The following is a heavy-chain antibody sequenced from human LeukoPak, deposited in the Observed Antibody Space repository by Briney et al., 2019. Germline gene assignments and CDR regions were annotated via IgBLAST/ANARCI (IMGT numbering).Heavy chain of an antibody. CDR1: GFTFSSYE. J-gene: IGHJ4*02. V-gene: IGHV3-48*03. D-gene: IGHD1-26*01. CDR2: ISSSGSTM. Sequence: GGSLRLSCAASGFTFSSYEMNWVRQAPGKGLEWVSYISSSGSTMYYADSVKGRFTISRDNAKNSLYLQMNSLRAEDTAVYYCARGAILGATQMGFDYWGQGTLVTVSS. CDR3: ARGAILGATQMGFDY.